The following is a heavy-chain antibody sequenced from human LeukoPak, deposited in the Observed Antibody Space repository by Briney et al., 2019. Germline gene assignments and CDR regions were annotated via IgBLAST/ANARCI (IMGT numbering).Heavy chain of an antibody. D-gene: IGHD3-22*01. Sequence: PGGSLRLSCAASGFTFCDYYMSWIRQAPGKGLECVSDISGSGSTIYYADSVKGRFTISRDNAKNSLYLQMNSLRAEDTAVYYCARVEKRVYYDSSGNTLDYWGQGTLVTVSS. V-gene: IGHV3-11*01. CDR3: ARVEKRVYYDSSGNTLDY. J-gene: IGHJ4*02. CDR1: GFTFCDYY. CDR2: ISGSGSTI.